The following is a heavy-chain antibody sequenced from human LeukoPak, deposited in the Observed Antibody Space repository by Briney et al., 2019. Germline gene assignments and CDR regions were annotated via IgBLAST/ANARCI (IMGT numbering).Heavy chain of an antibody. V-gene: IGHV1-2*02. CDR1: GYTFTGYY. CDR3: ASGDYGDPPLNY. J-gene: IGHJ4*02. D-gene: IGHD4/OR15-4a*01. Sequence: VASVKVSCKASGYTFTGYYMHWVRQAPGQGLQWMGWINPNTGGTNYAQKFQGRVTMTRDTSISTAYMELSRLRSDDTAVYYCASGDYGDPPLNYWGQGTLVTVSS. CDR2: INPNTGGT.